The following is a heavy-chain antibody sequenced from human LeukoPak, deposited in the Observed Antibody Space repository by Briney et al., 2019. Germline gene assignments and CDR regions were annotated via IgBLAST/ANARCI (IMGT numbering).Heavy chain of an antibody. D-gene: IGHD2-21*01. CDR3: AKGAVFHYYYGMDV. J-gene: IGHJ6*02. CDR1: GFTFSGHA. Sequence: GGSLRLSCAASGFTFSGHAMGWVRQAPGKGLEWVSSITGSGGGTYYGDSVKGRFTISRDNSMNTLFLQMNSLRAEDTAVYYCAKGAVFHYYYGMDVWGQGTTVTVSS. V-gene: IGHV3-23*01. CDR2: ITGSGGGT.